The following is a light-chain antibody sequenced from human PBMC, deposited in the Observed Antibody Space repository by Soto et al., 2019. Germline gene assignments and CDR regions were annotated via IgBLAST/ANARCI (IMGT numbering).Light chain of an antibody. CDR1: QSISNN. V-gene: IGKV3D-15*01. CDR2: GAS. CDR3: QHYSNWPPALT. Sequence: IVMTQSPATLSVSPGVRATLSCRASQSISNNLAWYQQKPGQAPRLLMFGASTRATGIPARFSGSGSGTEFTLTLSSLQSEDFAIYYCQHYSNWPPALTFGGGTRV. J-gene: IGKJ4*01.